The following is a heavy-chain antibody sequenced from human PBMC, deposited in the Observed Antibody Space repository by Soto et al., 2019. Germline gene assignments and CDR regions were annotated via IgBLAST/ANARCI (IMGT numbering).Heavy chain of an antibody. CDR3: ARDPGDGHYFDY. D-gene: IGHD2-21*01. V-gene: IGHV1-3*01. CDR2: ANPDSGNT. Sequence: GASVKVSCKASGYNFTSKAVHWVRQAPGQSLEWMGLANPDSGNTKYSQKLQGRVTITRDTSANTAYMELSSLRSEDTAVYYCARDPGDGHYFDYWGQGALVTVSS. J-gene: IGHJ4*02. CDR1: GYNFTSKA.